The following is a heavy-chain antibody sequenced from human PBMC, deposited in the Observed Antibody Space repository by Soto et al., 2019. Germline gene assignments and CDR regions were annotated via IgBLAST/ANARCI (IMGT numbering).Heavy chain of an antibody. V-gene: IGHV3-66*01. CDR3: ARDLWYCSGGSCYEFDY. D-gene: IGHD2-15*01. CDR2: IYSGGST. Sequence: GGSLSLSCAASGFTVSSNYMSWVRQAPGKGLEWVSVIYSGGSTYYADSVKGRFTISRDNSKNTLYLQMNSLRAEDTAVYYCARDLWYCSGGSCYEFDYWGQGTLVTVS. J-gene: IGHJ4*02. CDR1: GFTVSSNY.